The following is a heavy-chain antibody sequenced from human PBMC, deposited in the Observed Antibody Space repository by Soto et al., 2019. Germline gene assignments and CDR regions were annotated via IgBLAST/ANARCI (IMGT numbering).Heavy chain of an antibody. D-gene: IGHD4-17*01. CDR1: GFTFSTYG. J-gene: IGHJ6*02. CDR3: AKDLQSYGDYDYYCYGMDV. V-gene: IGHV3-30*18. Sequence: VQLVESGGGEVQPGRSLTISCAASGFTFSTYGMHWVRQTPGKGLEWVAVISYDGTNKFYSDSVKGRFTISRDNFKNTLTLQMNSLRADDTAVYSCAKDLQSYGDYDYYCYGMDVWGRGTRVTVSS. CDR2: ISYDGTNK.